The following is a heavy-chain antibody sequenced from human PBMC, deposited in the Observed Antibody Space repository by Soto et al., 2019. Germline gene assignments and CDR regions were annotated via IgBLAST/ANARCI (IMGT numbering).Heavy chain of an antibody. J-gene: IGHJ4*02. CDR1: GFTFSNYW. D-gene: IGHD3-16*01. V-gene: IGHV3-74*03. Sequence: EVQLVESGGGLVQPGGSLRLSCAGSGFTFSNYWMHWVRQDPEKGLVWVSTINTDGTNTQYADSVKGRFTVTRDNAKNPLYLQMNSLSVEDTAVYFCAKDLSWGQCDYWGKGTLVTVSS. CDR3: AKDLSWGQCDY. CDR2: INTDGTNT.